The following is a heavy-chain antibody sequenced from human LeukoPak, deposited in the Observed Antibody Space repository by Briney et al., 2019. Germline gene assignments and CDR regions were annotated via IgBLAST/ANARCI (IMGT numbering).Heavy chain of an antibody. Sequence: SETLPLTCAVSGGSISSGGYSWSWIRQPPGKGLEWIGYIYHSGSTYHNPSLKSRVTISVDTSKNQFSLKLSSVTAADTAVYYCAREDIVVVPAAIPWFDPWGQGTLVTVSS. CDR3: AREDIVVVPAAIPWFDP. D-gene: IGHD2-2*02. CDR1: GGSISSGGYS. J-gene: IGHJ5*02. V-gene: IGHV4-30-2*01. CDR2: IYHSGST.